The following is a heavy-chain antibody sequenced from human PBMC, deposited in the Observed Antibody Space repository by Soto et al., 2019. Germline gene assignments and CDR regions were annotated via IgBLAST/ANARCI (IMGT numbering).Heavy chain of an antibody. CDR1: GGSISSYY. Sequence: PSDTLSLTCTVSGGSISSYYWSWIRQPPGKGLEWIGYIYYSGSTNYNPSLKSRVTISVDTSKNQFSLKLSSVTAADTAVYYCARDRAFETIFGVVITYFDYWGQGTLVTVSS. CDR2: IYYSGST. J-gene: IGHJ4*02. D-gene: IGHD3-3*01. V-gene: IGHV4-59*01. CDR3: ARDRAFETIFGVVITYFDY.